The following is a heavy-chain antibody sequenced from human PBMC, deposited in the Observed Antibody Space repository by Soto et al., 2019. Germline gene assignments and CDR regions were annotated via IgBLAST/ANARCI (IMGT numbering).Heavy chain of an antibody. CDR3: ARGSSGAEDEKYYYYMGV. CDR1: GGTFSSYT. J-gene: IGHJ6*03. V-gene: IGHV1-69*02. Sequence: SVKVSCKASGGTFSSYTISWVRQAPGQGLESMGRIIPILGIANYAQKFQGRVTITADKSTNTAHMELSSLRSEDTAVYYCARGSSGAEDEKYYYYMGVWGKGTTVTVSS. CDR2: IIPILGIA.